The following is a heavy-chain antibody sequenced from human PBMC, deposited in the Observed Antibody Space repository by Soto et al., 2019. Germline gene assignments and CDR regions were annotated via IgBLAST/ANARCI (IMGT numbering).Heavy chain of an antibody. CDR1: GFTFSSYA. D-gene: IGHD2-2*01. CDR2: ISYDGSNK. CDR3: ARDPRRYCSSTSCYGH. Sequence: GGSLRLSCAASGFTFSSYAMHWVRQAPGKGLEWVAVISYDGSNKYYADSVKGRFTISRDSSKNTLYLQMNSLRAEDTAVYYCARDPRRYCSSTSCYGHWGQGTLVTVSS. V-gene: IGHV3-30-3*01. J-gene: IGHJ4*02.